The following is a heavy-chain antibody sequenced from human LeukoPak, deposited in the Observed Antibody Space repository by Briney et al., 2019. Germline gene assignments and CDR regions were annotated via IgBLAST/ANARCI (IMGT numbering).Heavy chain of an antibody. CDR3: ARVGDYGGTPPFDY. D-gene: IGHD4-23*01. Sequence: GASVKVSCKASGYTFTGYYMHWVRQAPGQGLEWMGWTNPNSGGTNYAQKFQGRVTMTRDTSISTAYMELSRLRSDDTAVYYCARVGDYGGTPPFDYWGQGTLVTVSS. CDR1: GYTFTGYY. J-gene: IGHJ4*02. CDR2: TNPNSGGT. V-gene: IGHV1-2*02.